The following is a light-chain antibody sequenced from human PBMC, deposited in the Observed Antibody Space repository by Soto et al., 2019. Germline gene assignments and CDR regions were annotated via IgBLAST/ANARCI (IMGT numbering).Light chain of an antibody. J-gene: IGLJ1*01. Sequence: QSVLTQPPSVSGAPGQRITISCTGSSSNIGADFDVYWYQHLPGAAPKLLIYGNTNRPSGVPDRFSGSKSGTSASLAITGLQAEDEADYYCQSYDRSLTGVFGTVNKVTV. CDR1: SSNIGADFD. CDR3: QSYDRSLTGV. V-gene: IGLV1-40*01. CDR2: GNT.